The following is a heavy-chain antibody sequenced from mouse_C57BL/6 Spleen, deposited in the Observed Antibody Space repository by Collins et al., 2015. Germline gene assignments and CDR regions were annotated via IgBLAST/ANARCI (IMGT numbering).Heavy chain of an antibody. V-gene: IGHV1-12*01. CDR2: IYPGNGDT. J-gene: IGHJ3*01. Sequence: QVQLQQPGAELVKPGASVKMSCKASGYTFTSYNMHWVKQTPGQGLEWIGAIYPGNGDTSYNQKFKGKATLTADKSSSTAYMQLSSLTSEDSAVYYCARGSRYRYDDGVAYWGQGTLVTVSA. CDR3: ARGSRYRYDDGVAY. D-gene: IGHD2-14*01. CDR1: GYTFTSYN.